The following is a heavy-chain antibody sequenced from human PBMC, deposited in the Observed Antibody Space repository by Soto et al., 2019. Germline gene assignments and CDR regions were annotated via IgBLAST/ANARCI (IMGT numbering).Heavy chain of an antibody. D-gene: IGHD5-18*01. V-gene: IGHV3-13*01. CDR1: GFTFSSYD. CDR2: IGTAGDT. J-gene: IGHJ6*02. CDR3: ARAAGYSYGSYYYYYGMDV. Sequence: EVQLVESGGGLVQPGGSLRLSCAASGFTFSSYDMHWVRQATGKGLEWVSVIGTAGDTYYPGSVKCRFTISRENAKNSFYLQMNSLRAEDTAVYYCARAAGYSYGSYYYYYGMDVWGQGTTVTVSS.